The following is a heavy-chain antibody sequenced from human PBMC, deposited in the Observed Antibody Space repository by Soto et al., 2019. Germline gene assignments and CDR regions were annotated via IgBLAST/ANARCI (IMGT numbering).Heavy chain of an antibody. V-gene: IGHV1-18*01. CDR2: NSAYNGNT. J-gene: IGHJ4*02. CDR1: GYAFTNFG. CDR3: ARGGTPIDY. D-gene: IGHD3-16*01. Sequence: QVQLVQSGAEVKKPGASVKVSCKASGYAFTNFGISWVRQAPGQGLEWMGWNSAYNGNTNYAQKFQGTVTMTTDTSSSTAYMVLRSLRSDDTALYYFARGGTPIDYWGQGTLVTVSS.